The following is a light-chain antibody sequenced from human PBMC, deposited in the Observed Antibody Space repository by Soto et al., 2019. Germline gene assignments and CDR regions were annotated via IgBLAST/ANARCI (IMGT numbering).Light chain of an antibody. Sequence: EFVLTQSPGTLSLSPGERATLSCRASQTVRNNYLAWYQQKPGQAPRLLIYDASGRATGIPDRFSGGGSGTDFTLTISRLEPEDFAVYYCQHYGETPITFGLGTRLEIK. CDR1: QTVRNNY. CDR3: QHYGETPIT. CDR2: DAS. V-gene: IGKV3-20*01. J-gene: IGKJ5*01.